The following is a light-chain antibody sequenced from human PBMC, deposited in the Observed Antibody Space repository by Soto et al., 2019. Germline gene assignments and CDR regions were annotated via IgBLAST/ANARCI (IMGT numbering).Light chain of an antibody. CDR2: EAA. J-gene: IGKJ4*01. Sequence: EILLTQSPGTLSLSPGDTATLSCRASQSVMNNYLAWYQQRPAQPPRLLMYEAATRASGITDRFSGSVSGTDCTLTIRMLEPEDVALYFCQQYETSPVTFGGGTKVEI. CDR1: QSVMNNY. CDR3: QQYETSPVT. V-gene: IGKV3-20*01.